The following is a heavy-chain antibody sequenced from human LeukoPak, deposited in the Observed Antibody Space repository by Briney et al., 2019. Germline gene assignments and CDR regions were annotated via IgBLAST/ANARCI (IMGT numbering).Heavy chain of an antibody. V-gene: IGHV1-46*01. CDR2: INPSGGST. CDR1: GYTFTSYY. D-gene: IGHD3-10*01. Sequence: ASVKVSCKASGYTFTSYYMHWVRQAPGQGLEWMGIINPSGGSTNYAQKLQGRVTMTTDTSTSTAYMELRSLRSDDTAVYYCARVGPTRFGEWGYWFDPWGQGTLVTVSS. J-gene: IGHJ5*02. CDR3: ARVGPTRFGEWGYWFDP.